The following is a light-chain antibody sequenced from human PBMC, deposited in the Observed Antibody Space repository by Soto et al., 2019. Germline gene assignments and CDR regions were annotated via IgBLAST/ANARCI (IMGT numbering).Light chain of an antibody. CDR2: AAS. V-gene: IGKV1-8*01. J-gene: IGKJ2*01. Sequence: AIRMTQSPSSLSGSTGDRVTITCRASQVISSYLAWYQQKPGKAPKLLIYAASTLQSGVPSRFSGSGSGTEFTLTISSLQSDDFATYYCQHYYSYPDTFGQGTKLELK. CDR1: QVISSY. CDR3: QHYYSYPDT.